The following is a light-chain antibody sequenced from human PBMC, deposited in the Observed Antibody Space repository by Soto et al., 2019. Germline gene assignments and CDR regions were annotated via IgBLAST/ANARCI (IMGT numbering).Light chain of an antibody. V-gene: IGKV3-11*01. CDR2: EAS. J-gene: IGKJ4*01. Sequence: EIVLTQSPATLSMSPGERATLSCRASRSVSSFLAWYQQKPGQPPRLLIYEASNRATGIPARFSGSGSGTDFTLTISSLEPEDFAVYYCQQRSSSLTFGGGTKVEI. CDR1: RSVSSF. CDR3: QQRSSSLT.